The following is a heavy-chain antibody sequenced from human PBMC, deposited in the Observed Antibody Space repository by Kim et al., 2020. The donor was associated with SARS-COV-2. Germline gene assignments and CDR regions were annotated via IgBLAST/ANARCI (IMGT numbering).Heavy chain of an antibody. D-gene: IGHD3-3*01. Sequence: SETLSLTCAVYGGSFSGYYWSWIRQPPGKGLEWIGEINHSGSTNYNPSLKSRVTISVDTSKNQFSLKLSSVTAADTAVYYCAGSAFWSGYYRTIDYWGQG. CDR1: GGSFSGYY. V-gene: IGHV4-34*01. CDR2: INHSGST. CDR3: AGSAFWSGYYRTIDY. J-gene: IGHJ4*02.